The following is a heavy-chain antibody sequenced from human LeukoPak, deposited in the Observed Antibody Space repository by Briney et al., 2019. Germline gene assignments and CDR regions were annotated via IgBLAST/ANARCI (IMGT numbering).Heavy chain of an antibody. Sequence: PGGSLRLSCAASGFSFSSYVMSWVRQAPGEGLEWVSTVSASGRATYYADSVKGRFTVSRDNSKNTVFLQMSSLRAEDTAVYYCAKTGPEEGYGIYFDHWGQGTLVTVSS. CDR1: GFSFSSYV. J-gene: IGHJ4*02. D-gene: IGHD5-24*01. CDR2: VSASGRAT. V-gene: IGHV3-23*01. CDR3: AKTGPEEGYGIYFDH.